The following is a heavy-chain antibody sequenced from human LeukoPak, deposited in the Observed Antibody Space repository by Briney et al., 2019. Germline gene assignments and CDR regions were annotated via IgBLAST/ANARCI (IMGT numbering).Heavy chain of an antibody. V-gene: IGHV3-74*03. CDR2: ISSAGSRT. D-gene: IGHD2-21*01. CDR3: VRDGMVIPYACDI. J-gene: IGHJ3*02. Sequence: GGSLRLSCAASAFTFCNHWMLGVRHAPRKGLVGVSDISSAGSRTSYAKPAMRRFIISSANATNSAYLQMNSLRAEDAAVYCCVRDGMVIPYACDIWSQGAMVTVSS. CDR1: AFTFCNHW.